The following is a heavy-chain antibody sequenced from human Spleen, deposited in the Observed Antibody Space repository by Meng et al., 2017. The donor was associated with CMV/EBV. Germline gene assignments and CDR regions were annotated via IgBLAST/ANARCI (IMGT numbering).Heavy chain of an antibody. Sequence: GSLSLTCTVSGGSISSYYWSWIRQPPGKGLEWIGYIYYSGSTNYNPSLKSRVTISVDTSKNQFSLKLSSVTAADTAVYYCARRAPYDFWSGYSFDYWGQGTLVTVSS. D-gene: IGHD3-3*01. CDR2: IYYSGST. CDR3: ARRAPYDFWSGYSFDY. V-gene: IGHV4-59*08. CDR1: GGSISSYY. J-gene: IGHJ4*02.